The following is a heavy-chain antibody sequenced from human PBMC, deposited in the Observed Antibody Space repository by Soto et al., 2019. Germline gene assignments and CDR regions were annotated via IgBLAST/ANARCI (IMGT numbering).Heavy chain of an antibody. J-gene: IGHJ6*02. V-gene: IGHV1-3*01. Sequence: ASVKVSCKASGYTSTSYAMHWVRQAPGQRLEWMGWINAGNGNTKYSQKLQGRVTITRDTSASTAYMELSSLRSEDTAVYYCAREYMVAAGLYYYYGMDVWGQGTTVTVSS. D-gene: IGHD2-15*01. CDR2: INAGNGNT. CDR3: AREYMVAAGLYYYYGMDV. CDR1: GYTSTSYA.